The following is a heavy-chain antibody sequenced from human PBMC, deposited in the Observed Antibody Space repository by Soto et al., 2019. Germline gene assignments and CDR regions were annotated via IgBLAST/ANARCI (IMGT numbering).Heavy chain of an antibody. CDR3: ARERGAVTGDYFDY. CDR1: GFTFSGLY. Sequence: QVQLTESGGGLVKPGGSLRLSCAASGFTFSGLYMSWIRQAPGKGLEWGSCIDSSGVKKYYAESVRGRFTISRDNAKNSLYLQMNSLRAEDTAVYYCARERGAVTGDYFDYWGQGTLVTVSS. J-gene: IGHJ4*02. CDR2: IDSSGVKK. V-gene: IGHV3-11*01. D-gene: IGHD6-19*01.